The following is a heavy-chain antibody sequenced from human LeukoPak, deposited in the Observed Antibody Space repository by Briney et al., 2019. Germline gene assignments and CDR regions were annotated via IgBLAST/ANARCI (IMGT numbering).Heavy chain of an antibody. CDR3: ARAAIAVPLYDAFDI. D-gene: IGHD6-19*01. CDR2: ISAYNGNT. J-gene: IGHJ3*02. V-gene: IGHV1-18*01. Sequence: ASVKVSCKASGYTFTSYGISWVRQAPGQGLEWMGWISAYNGNTNCAQKLQGRVTMTTDTSTSTAYMELRSLRSDDTAVYYCARAAIAVPLYDAFDIWGQGTMVTVTS. CDR1: GYTFTSYG.